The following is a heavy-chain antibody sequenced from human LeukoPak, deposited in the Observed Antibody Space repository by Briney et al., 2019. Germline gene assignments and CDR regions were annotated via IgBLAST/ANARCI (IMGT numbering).Heavy chain of an antibody. Sequence: SETLSLTCTVSGGSISSGGYYWSWIRQPPGKGLEWIGYINHSGSTYYNPSLKSRVTISVDRSKNQFSLKLRSVTAADTALYYCARSGIVLLPAAAIRFDPWGQGTLVTVSS. D-gene: IGHD2-2*01. CDR1: GGSISSGGYY. CDR2: INHSGST. CDR3: ARSGIVLLPAAAIRFDP. V-gene: IGHV4-30-2*01. J-gene: IGHJ5*02.